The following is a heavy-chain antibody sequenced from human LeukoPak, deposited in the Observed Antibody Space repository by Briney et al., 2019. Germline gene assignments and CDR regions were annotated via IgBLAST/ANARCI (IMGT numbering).Heavy chain of an antibody. V-gene: IGHV1-18*01. J-gene: IGHJ4*02. D-gene: IGHD4-11*01. CDR1: GYTFTSYG. CDR3: ARDRAVTSSGHPYDY. Sequence: ASVKVSCKASGYTFTSYGISWVRQAPGQGLEWMGWISAYNGDTNYAQKLQGRVTMTTDTSTSTAYMELRSLRSDDTAVYYCARDRAVTSSGHPYDYWGQGTLVTVSS. CDR2: ISAYNGDT.